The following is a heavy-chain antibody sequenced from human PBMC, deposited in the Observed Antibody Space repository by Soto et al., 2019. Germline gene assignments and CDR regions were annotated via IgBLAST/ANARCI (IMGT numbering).Heavy chain of an antibody. J-gene: IGHJ4*02. Sequence: QVQLVQSGAEVKKPGSSVKVSCKASGGTFSSYAISWVRQAPGQGLEWMGGIIPIFGTANYAQQFQGRVTATAGETTSTAYMEPSRLRSEDTAGYYCARAPENVGHSHGSLAYWGQGTLVTVSS. V-gene: IGHV1-69*12. CDR2: IIPIFGTA. CDR1: GGTFSSYA. D-gene: IGHD5-18*01. CDR3: ARAPENVGHSHGSLAY.